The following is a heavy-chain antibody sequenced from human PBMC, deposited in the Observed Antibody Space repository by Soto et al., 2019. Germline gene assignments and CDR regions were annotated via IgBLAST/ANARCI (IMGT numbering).Heavy chain of an antibody. D-gene: IGHD6-13*01. CDR1: GFTFSSYG. CDR3: ARGEGGISVSSWYYYYGMDV. J-gene: IGHJ6*02. Sequence: QVQLVESGGGVVQPGRSLRLSCAASGFTFSSYGMHWVRQAPGKGLEWVAVIWYDGSNKYYADSVKGRFTISRDNSKNTLYLQMNSLRAEDTAVYYCARGEGGISVSSWYYYYGMDVWGQGTTVTVSS. V-gene: IGHV3-33*01. CDR2: IWYDGSNK.